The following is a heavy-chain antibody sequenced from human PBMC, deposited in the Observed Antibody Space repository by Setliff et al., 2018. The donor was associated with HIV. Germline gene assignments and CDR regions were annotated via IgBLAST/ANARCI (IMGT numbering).Heavy chain of an antibody. CDR1: GGFLNGYF. V-gene: IGHV4-59*01. CDR3: VRAGNNGRFHHYMDV. CDR2: AYYDGST. J-gene: IGHJ6*03. D-gene: IGHD1-1*01. Sequence: SETLSLTCTVSGGFLNGYFWTWIRQPPGKKLEWIGRAYYDGSTHYNPSLNSRAIISVDTSKNQCYLKVNSVTPADTAVYSCVRAGNNGRFHHYMDVWGKGTTVTVTS.